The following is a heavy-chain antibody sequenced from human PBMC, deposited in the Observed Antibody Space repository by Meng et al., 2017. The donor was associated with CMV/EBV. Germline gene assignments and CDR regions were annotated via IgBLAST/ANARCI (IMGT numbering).Heavy chain of an antibody. CDR1: GFTFSSYS. Sequence: GGSLRLSCAASGFTFSSYSMNWVRQAPGKGLEWVSSISSSSSYIYYADSVKGRFTISRDNAKNSLYLQMNSLRAEDTAVYYCARAPRGDFWSGRVLDMDVWGQGTTVTVSS. CDR3: ARAPRGDFWSGRVLDMDV. V-gene: IGHV3-21*01. CDR2: ISSSSSYI. D-gene: IGHD3-3*01. J-gene: IGHJ6*02.